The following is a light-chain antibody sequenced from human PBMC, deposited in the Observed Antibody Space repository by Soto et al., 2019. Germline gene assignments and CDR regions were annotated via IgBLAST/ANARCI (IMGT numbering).Light chain of an antibody. J-gene: IGLJ3*02. Sequence: NFMLTQPHSVSESPGKTVTISCTRSSGSIASNYVQWYQQRPGSAPTTVIYEDNQRPSGVPDRFSGSIDSSSNSASLTISGLKTEDEADYYCQSYDSSNHAVFGGGTK. CDR2: EDN. V-gene: IGLV6-57*03. CDR1: SGSIASNY. CDR3: QSYDSSNHAV.